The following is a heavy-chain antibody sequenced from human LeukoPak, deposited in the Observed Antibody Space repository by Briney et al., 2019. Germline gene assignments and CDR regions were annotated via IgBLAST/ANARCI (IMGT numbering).Heavy chain of an antibody. V-gene: IGHV1-69*13. D-gene: IGHD5-18*01. CDR3: ASSTGMVTTTFHFDY. CDR2: IIPIFGTA. Sequence: ASVKVSCKASGGTFSSYAISWVRQAPGQGLEWMGGIIPIFGTANYAQKFQGRVTITADESTSTAYMELSSLRSEDTAVYYCASSTGMVTTTFHFDYWGQGTLVTVSS. CDR1: GGTFSSYA. J-gene: IGHJ4*02.